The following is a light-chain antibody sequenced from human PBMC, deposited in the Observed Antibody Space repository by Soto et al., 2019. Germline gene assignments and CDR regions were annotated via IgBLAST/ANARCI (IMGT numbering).Light chain of an antibody. Sequence: EIALTQSPATLSLSPGERATLSCRASQSVSSYLAWYQQKPGQAPRLLIYDASTRATGIPARFSGSGSGTEFTLTISSLQSEDFAVYYCQQYNNWLRTFGQGTKVDIK. V-gene: IGKV3-15*01. CDR2: DAS. CDR1: QSVSSY. CDR3: QQYNNWLRT. J-gene: IGKJ1*01.